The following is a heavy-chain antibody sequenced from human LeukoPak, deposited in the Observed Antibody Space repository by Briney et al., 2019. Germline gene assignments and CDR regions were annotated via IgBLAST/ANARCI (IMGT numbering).Heavy chain of an antibody. D-gene: IGHD6-19*01. Sequence: GGSLRLSCAVSGFTFSRSTMNWVRQAPGGGLEWVSAIDGLGYSTYYVDSVNGRFTISRDNSQNTLYLEMNSLTAEDTAVYYCAKELRSHTGWPFDYWGQGALVTVSS. CDR2: IDGLGYST. CDR3: AKELRSHTGWPFDY. J-gene: IGHJ4*02. V-gene: IGHV3-23*01. CDR1: GFTFSRST.